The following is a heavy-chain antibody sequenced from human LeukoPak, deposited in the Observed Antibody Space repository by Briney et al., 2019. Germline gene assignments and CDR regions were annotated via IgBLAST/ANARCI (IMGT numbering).Heavy chain of an antibody. Sequence: GGSLRLSCAASGFTFSSYAMHWVRQAPGKGLEWVAVISYDGSNKYYADSVKGRFTISRDNSKNTLYLQINSLRAEDTAVYYCARATYSSSSYYFDYWGQGTLVTVSS. D-gene: IGHD6-13*01. J-gene: IGHJ4*02. CDR1: GFTFSSYA. CDR2: ISYDGSNK. V-gene: IGHV3-30-3*01. CDR3: ARATYSSSSYYFDY.